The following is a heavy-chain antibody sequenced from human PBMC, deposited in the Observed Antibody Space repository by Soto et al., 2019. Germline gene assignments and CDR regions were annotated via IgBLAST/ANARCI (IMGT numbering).Heavy chain of an antibody. CDR3: AKILSASGLGY. D-gene: IGHD3-16*01. V-gene: IGHV3-23*01. CDR2: ISGNGGNT. Sequence: EVHLLESGGGLVQPGGSLRLSCAASGFTFSTYAMSWVRQAPGKGLEWVSSISGNGGNTYYADSVRGRFTISRDNSKDTLYLQMNSLRAEDTALYYCAKILSASGLGYWGQGTLVTVSS. J-gene: IGHJ4*02. CDR1: GFTFSTYA.